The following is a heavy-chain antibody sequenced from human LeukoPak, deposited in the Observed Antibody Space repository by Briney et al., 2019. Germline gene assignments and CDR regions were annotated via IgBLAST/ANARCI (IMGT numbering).Heavy chain of an antibody. V-gene: IGHV3-7*01. Sequence: GGSLRLSCAASGFTFSSYWMSWVRQAPGKGLEWVANIKQDGSEKYYVDSVKGRFTISRDNAKNSLYLQMNSLRAEDTAVYYCGRTGRSNYYDSSGYYWGQGTLVAVSS. J-gene: IGHJ4*02. CDR1: GFTFSSYW. CDR3: GRTGRSNYYDSSGYY. D-gene: IGHD3-22*01. CDR2: IKQDGSEK.